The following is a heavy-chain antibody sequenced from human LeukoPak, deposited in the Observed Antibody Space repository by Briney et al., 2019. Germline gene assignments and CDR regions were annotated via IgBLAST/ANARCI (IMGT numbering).Heavy chain of an antibody. Sequence: PGGSLRLSCEATGPNFIYSGLHWVRQAPGKGLEWVAGISPDGKKANYADSVKGRFTISRDNSKNSVYLQMNSLRDEETAVYYCAKDNNPFYYMPVWGNGTAVIVSS. V-gene: IGHV3-30*18. CDR1: GPNFIYSG. J-gene: IGHJ6*03. D-gene: IGHD1-14*01. CDR3: AKDNNPFYYMPV. CDR2: ISPDGKKA.